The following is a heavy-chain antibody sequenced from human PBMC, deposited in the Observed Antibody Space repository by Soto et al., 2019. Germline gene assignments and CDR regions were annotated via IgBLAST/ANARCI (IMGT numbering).Heavy chain of an antibody. V-gene: IGHV3-23*01. D-gene: IGHD3-10*01. CDR1: GFTFSSYW. CDR3: AKGGITLVRGSFDY. CDR2: ISGSGSNI. J-gene: IGHJ4*02. Sequence: GGSLRLSCAASGFTFSSYWMHWVRQAPGKGLEWVSAISGSGSNIYYIDSVKGRFTISRDRSKTTLFLQMNNLRAEDTAVYYCAKGGITLVRGSFDYWGQGVLVTVSS.